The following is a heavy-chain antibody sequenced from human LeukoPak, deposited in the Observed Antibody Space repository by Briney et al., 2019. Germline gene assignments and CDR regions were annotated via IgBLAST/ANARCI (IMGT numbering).Heavy chain of an antibody. Sequence: KPSETLSLTCTVSGGSISSSSYYWGWIRQPPGKGLEWIGEINHSGSTNYNPSLKSRVTISVDTSKNQFSLKLSSVTAADTAVYYCARAAILWFGELFLGFDPWGQGTLVTVSS. J-gene: IGHJ5*02. V-gene: IGHV4-39*07. CDR1: GGSISSSSYY. CDR3: ARAAILWFGELFLGFDP. CDR2: INHSGST. D-gene: IGHD3-10*01.